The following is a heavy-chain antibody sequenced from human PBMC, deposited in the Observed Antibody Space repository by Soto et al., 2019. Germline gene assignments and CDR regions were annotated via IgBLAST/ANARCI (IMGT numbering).Heavy chain of an antibody. CDR2: ISWDGGST. V-gene: IGHV3-43*01. CDR3: AKDVGSPFLDGYNHYYGMDV. Sequence: GGSLRLSCAASGFTFDDYTMHWVRQAPGKGLEWVSLISWDGGSTYYADSVKGRFTISRDNSKNSLYLQMNSLRTEDTALYYCAKDVGSPFLDGYNHYYGMDVWGQGTTVTVS. J-gene: IGHJ6*02. D-gene: IGHD5-12*01. CDR1: GFTFDDYT.